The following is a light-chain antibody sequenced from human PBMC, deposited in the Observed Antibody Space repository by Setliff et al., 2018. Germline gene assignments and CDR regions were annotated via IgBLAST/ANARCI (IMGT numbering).Light chain of an antibody. CDR1: NIGGKS. CDR2: YDS. V-gene: IGLV3-21*04. CDR3: QVWDSGSEHEV. Sequence: SYALTQPPSVPVAPGKTARITCGGNNIGGKSVNWYQQKPGQAPVLVIYYDSDRPSGIPERFFGSNSGNTATLTISRVEAGDEADYYCQVWDSGSEHEVFGTGTKGTVL. J-gene: IGLJ1*01.